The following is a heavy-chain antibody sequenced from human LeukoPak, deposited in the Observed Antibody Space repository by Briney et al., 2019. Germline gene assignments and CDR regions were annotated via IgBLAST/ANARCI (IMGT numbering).Heavy chain of an antibody. Sequence: GESLKISCKGSGYSFTSYWIGWVRQMPGKGLEWMGIIYPGDSDTRYSPSFQGQVTISADKSISTAYLQWSSLKASDTATYYCARLYYYGSGSYYPQEFGFDPWGQGTLVTVSS. CDR1: GYSFTSYW. D-gene: IGHD3-10*01. CDR2: IYPGDSDT. CDR3: ARLYYYGSGSYYPQEFGFDP. J-gene: IGHJ5*02. V-gene: IGHV5-51*01.